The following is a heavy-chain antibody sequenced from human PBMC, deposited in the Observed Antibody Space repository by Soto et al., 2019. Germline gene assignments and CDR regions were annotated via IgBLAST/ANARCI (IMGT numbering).Heavy chain of an antibody. CDR1: GGSISSYY. CDR2: IYYSGST. V-gene: IGHV4-59*01. Sequence: ETLSLTCTVSGGSISSYYWSWIRQPPGKGLEWIGYIYYSGSTNYNPSLKSRVTISVDTSKNQFSLKLSSVTAADTAVYYCARDKYYDSTGTFDYWGQGTLVTVSS. CDR3: ARDKYYDSTGTFDY. D-gene: IGHD3-22*01. J-gene: IGHJ4*02.